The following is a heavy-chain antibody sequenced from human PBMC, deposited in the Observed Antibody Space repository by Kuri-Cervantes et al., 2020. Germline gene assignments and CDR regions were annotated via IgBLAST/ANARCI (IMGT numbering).Heavy chain of an antibody. J-gene: IGHJ2*01. D-gene: IGHD2-21*02. CDR1: GFTFSSYA. V-gene: IGHV3-33*06. Sequence: GESLKISCAASGFTFSSYAMHWVRQAPGKGLEWVAVIWYDGSNKYYADSVKGRFTISRDNSKNTLYLQMNSLRAEDTAVYYCAKDRSYCGGDCYDWYFDLWGRGTLVTVSS. CDR3: AKDRSYCGGDCYDWYFDL. CDR2: IWYDGSNK.